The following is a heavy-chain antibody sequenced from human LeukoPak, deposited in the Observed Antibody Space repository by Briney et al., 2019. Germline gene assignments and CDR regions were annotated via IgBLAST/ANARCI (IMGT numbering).Heavy chain of an antibody. J-gene: IGHJ6*02. CDR1: RYTFSGYY. CDR2: ISPNSGAT. Sequence: SVKVSCKASRYTFSGYYMHGVGQAPGQGLEWMGWISPNSGATNYARKFQGRVTMTRDTSISTAYMELSRLRSDDTAVYYCAREFGTTGTYYGMDVWGQGTTVTVSS. CDR3: AREFGTTGTYYGMDV. V-gene: IGHV1-2*02. D-gene: IGHD1-1*01.